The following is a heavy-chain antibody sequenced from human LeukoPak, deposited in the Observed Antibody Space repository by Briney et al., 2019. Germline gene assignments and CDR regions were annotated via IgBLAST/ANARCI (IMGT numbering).Heavy chain of an antibody. CDR2: ISSSGSTI. V-gene: IGHV3-11*01. D-gene: IGHD1-26*01. CDR3: ARGRHSGSYLIDY. J-gene: IGHJ4*02. Sequence: GGSLRLSCAASGFTFSDYYMSWIRQAPGKGLEWVSYISSSGSTIYYADSVKGRFTISRDNAKNSLYLHMNSLRAEDTAVYYCARGRHSGSYLIDYWGQGTLVTVSS. CDR1: GFTFSDYY.